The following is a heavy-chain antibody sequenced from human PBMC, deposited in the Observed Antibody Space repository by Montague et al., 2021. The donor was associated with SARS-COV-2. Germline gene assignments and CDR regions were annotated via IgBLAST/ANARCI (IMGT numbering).Heavy chain of an antibody. V-gene: IGHV4-31*03. D-gene: IGHD7-27*01. CDR3: ARNRGWGSRGAGYIDL. J-gene: IGHJ2*01. CDR1: GGSISGDNYY. CDR2: IYYTGST. Sequence: TLSLTCTVSGGSISGDNYYWTWIRRHPGKGLEWIAYIYYTGSTYYXPSLQSRLRTSLDTSKNQFSLTLTSVTAADTAIYYCARNRGWGSRGAGYIDLWGRGNLGTVSS.